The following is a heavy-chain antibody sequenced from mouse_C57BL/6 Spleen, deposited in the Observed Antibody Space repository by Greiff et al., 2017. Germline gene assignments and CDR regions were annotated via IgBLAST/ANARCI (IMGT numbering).Heavy chain of an antibody. CDR1: GFTFSSYA. J-gene: IGHJ4*01. Sequence: EVHLVESGGGLVKPGGSLKLSCAASGFTFSSYAMSWVRQTPEKRLEWVATISDGGSYTYYPDNVKGRFTISRDNAKNNLYLQMSHLKSEDTAMYYCARAGGYDYDVNYAMDYWGQGTSVTVSS. D-gene: IGHD2-4*01. CDR3: ARAGGYDYDVNYAMDY. V-gene: IGHV5-4*01. CDR2: ISDGGSYT.